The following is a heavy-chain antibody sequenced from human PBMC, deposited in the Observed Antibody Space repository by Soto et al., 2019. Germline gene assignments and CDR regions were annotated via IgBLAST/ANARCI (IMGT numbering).Heavy chain of an antibody. Sequence: GGSLKIYCKGPGYSFTSYWIILVRQMPGKGLDRMGRIDPSDSYTNYSPSFQGHATISADTSTITAYLQWSSLKASDTAMYYCARRKQGLVRGYYYYGMDVWGQGTTVTVSS. CDR1: GYSFTSYW. D-gene: IGHD6-19*01. V-gene: IGHV5-10-1*01. CDR2: IDPSDSYT. CDR3: ARRKQGLVRGYYYYGMDV. J-gene: IGHJ6*02.